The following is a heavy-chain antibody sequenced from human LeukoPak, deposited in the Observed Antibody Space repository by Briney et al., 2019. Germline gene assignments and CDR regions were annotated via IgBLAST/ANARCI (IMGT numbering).Heavy chain of an antibody. CDR3: VRGGGFNSGFEY. D-gene: IGHD3-10*01. Sequence: ASVKVSCKASGYTFVSYGITWVRQAPGQGLEWMGWISVYNGDTKYAQNLQGRVTLTTDTSTSTAYMELSSLRSDDTAVYYCVRGGGFNSGFEYWGQGTLVIVSS. V-gene: IGHV1-18*04. J-gene: IGHJ4*02. CDR1: GYTFVSYG. CDR2: ISVYNGDT.